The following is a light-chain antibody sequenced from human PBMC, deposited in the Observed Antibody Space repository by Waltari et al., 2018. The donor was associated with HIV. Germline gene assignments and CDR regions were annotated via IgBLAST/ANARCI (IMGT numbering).Light chain of an antibody. CDR2: EVT. Sequence: QSALTQSPSASGSPGQSVNISCTGANGDISDYNYVSWYQQHSDRPPKLIIFEVTKRPSGVPDRFSGSKSGNTASLLVSGLQPEDEATYFCSSFAGTHKLFGGGTKLTVL. CDR1: NGDISDYNY. CDR3: SSFAGTHKL. V-gene: IGLV2-8*01. J-gene: IGLJ2*01.